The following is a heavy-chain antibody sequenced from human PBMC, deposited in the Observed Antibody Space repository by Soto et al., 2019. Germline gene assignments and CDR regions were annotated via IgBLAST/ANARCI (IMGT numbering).Heavy chain of an antibody. CDR3: ARGTFRYCSSTSCYEDAFDI. D-gene: IGHD2-2*01. Sequence: QVQLVQSGAEVKKPGSSVKVSCKASGGTFSSYAISWVRQAPGQGLEWMGGIIPIFGTANYAQKFQGRVTITADESTSTAYMELSSLRSEDTVVYYCARGTFRYCSSTSCYEDAFDIWGQGTMVTVSS. J-gene: IGHJ3*02. V-gene: IGHV1-69*01. CDR2: IIPIFGTA. CDR1: GGTFSSYA.